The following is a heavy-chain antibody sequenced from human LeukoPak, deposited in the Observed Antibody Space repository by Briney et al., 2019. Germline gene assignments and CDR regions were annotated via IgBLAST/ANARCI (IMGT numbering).Heavy chain of an antibody. V-gene: IGHV4-30-4*01. D-gene: IGHD3-10*01. CDR3: NYYGSESPDAFDF. CDR1: GGSISSADYY. Sequence: SETLSLTCAVSGGSISSADYYWNWVRQPPGKGLEWIGYMYNSGRTYYNPSLKSRGTISLDTSKNQFCLKLTSVTDADTAVYFCNYYGSESPDAFDFWGQGTMVTVSS. CDR2: MYNSGRT. J-gene: IGHJ3*01.